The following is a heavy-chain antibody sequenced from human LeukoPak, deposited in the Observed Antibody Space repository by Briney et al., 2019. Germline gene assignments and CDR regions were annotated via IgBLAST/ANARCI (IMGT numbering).Heavy chain of an antibody. Sequence: PGGSLRLSCSASGFHFSAFTMHWVRLAAGKTLENVAAITTNGGTTYYADSVKGRISISRDNSKNILYLQMSSLRPEDTAVYYCVKPSYTGIWYDYWGQGTLVTVSS. CDR1: GFHFSAFT. J-gene: IGHJ4*02. V-gene: IGHV3-64D*09. CDR3: VKPSYTGIWYDY. CDR2: ITTNGGTT. D-gene: IGHD6-13*01.